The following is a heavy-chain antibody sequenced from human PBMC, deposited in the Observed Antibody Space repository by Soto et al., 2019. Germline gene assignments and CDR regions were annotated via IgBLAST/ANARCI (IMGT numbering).Heavy chain of an antibody. V-gene: IGHV3-23*01. J-gene: IGHJ4*02. CDR3: ARDGHEDSSGYYYGFGGGGDY. CDR2: ISGSGGST. D-gene: IGHD3-22*01. Sequence: VQLLESGGGLVQPGGSLRLSCAASGFTFSSYAMSWVRQAPGKGLEWVSAISGSGGSTYYADSVKGRFTISRDNSKNTLYLQMNSLRAEDTAVYYCARDGHEDSSGYYYGFGGGGDYWGQGTLVTVSS. CDR1: GFTFSSYA.